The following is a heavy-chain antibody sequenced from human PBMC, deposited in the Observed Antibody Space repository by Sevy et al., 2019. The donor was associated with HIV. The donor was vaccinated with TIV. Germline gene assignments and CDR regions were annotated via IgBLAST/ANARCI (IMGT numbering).Heavy chain of an antibody. CDR2: ISGTGGST. CDR1: GFTFSSYA. D-gene: IGHD3-22*01. Sequence: GGSLRLSCAASGFTFSSYAMSWVRQAPGKGLEWVSAISGTGGSTSYADSVKGRFTISRDNSKNTLYLQMNSLRAEDTAVYYCAKDSSYEPYYLDYWGQGTLVTVSS. CDR3: AKDSSYEPYYLDY. J-gene: IGHJ4*02. V-gene: IGHV3-23*01.